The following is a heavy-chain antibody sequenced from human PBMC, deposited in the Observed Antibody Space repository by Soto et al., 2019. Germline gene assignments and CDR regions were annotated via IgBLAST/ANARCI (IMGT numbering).Heavy chain of an antibody. J-gene: IGHJ6*02. Sequence: GGSLRLSCAASGFTFSSYGMHWVRQAPGKGLEWVAVIWYDGSNKYYADSVKGRFTISRDNSKNTLYLQMNSLRAEDTAVYYCARAGRSYYYDSSGYVVGYYYYGMDVWGQGTTVTVSS. D-gene: IGHD3-22*01. CDR2: IWYDGSNK. CDR1: GFTFSSYG. V-gene: IGHV3-33*01. CDR3: ARAGRSYYYDSSGYVVGYYYYGMDV.